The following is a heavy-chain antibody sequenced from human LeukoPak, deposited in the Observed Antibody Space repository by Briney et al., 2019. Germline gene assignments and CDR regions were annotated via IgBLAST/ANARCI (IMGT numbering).Heavy chain of an antibody. CDR1: GDSVSSNTAA. V-gene: IGHV6-1*01. CDR3: ARGTLYSTSWNFDY. CDR2: TYYRSKCYN. Sequence: SQTLSLTCAISGDSVSSNTAAWNWIRQSRSRGLEWLGRTYYRSKCYNDYAVSVKSRLTINADTSKNQFSLQLNSVTPEDTAVYYCARGTLYSTSWNFDYWGQGTLVTVSS. J-gene: IGHJ4*02. D-gene: IGHD6-13*01.